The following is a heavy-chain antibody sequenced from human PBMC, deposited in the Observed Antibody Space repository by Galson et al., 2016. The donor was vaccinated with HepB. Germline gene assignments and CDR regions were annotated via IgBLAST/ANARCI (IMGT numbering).Heavy chain of an antibody. CDR3: ARTGATGTTYIDY. J-gene: IGHJ4*02. CDR2: IFYTGNT. V-gene: IGHV4-39*02. Sequence: SETLSLTCTVSGDSISSGKYPWGWIRQPPGKGLAWIGTIFYTGNTYYNPSLKSRLSIAVDKSKNTLSLNLTSVTAADTAFYYCARTGATGTTYIDYWGQGTLVTVSS. D-gene: IGHD1/OR15-1a*01. CDR1: GDSISSGKYP.